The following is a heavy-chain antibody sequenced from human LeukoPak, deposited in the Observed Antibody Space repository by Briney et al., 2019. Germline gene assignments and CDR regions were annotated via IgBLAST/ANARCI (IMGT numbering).Heavy chain of an antibody. Sequence: PGGSLRLSCAASGFTFSNHWMHWVRQVPGKGPVWVSRIDGGASSTSYADSVKGRFTISRDNSKNTLYLQMNILRVEDTAMYYCAKDLYGNYAMDVWGQGTTVT. D-gene: IGHD4-17*01. V-gene: IGHV3-74*01. CDR1: GFTFSNHW. CDR3: AKDLYGNYAMDV. J-gene: IGHJ6*02. CDR2: IDGGASST.